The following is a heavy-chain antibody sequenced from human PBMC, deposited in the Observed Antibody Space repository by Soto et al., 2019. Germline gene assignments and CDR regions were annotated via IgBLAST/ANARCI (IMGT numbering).Heavy chain of an antibody. CDR2: ISSSSSYI. CDR3: ARAEKGYCSSTSCYDVYYYYYMDV. CDR1: GFTFSSYS. V-gene: IGHV3-21*01. D-gene: IGHD2-2*01. Sequence: EVQLVESGGGLVKPGGSLRLSCAASGFTFSSYSMNWVRQAPGKGLEWVSSISSSSSYIYYADSVKGRFTIYRDNAKNSLSLQMNSLRAEDTAVYYCARAEKGYCSSTSCYDVYYYYYMDVWGKGTTVTVSS. J-gene: IGHJ6*03.